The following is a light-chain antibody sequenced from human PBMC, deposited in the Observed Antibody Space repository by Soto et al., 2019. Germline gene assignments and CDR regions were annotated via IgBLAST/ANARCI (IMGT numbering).Light chain of an antibody. CDR1: QSVDDSH. J-gene: IGKJ5*01. CDR2: GAS. Sequence: EIVLTPSPGTLSLSPGERATLSCRASQSVDDSHLAWYQLRPGQAPRLLIYGASTRATGIPDRFSGSGSGTDFSLTIRGLKPEDFAVYYCQQYRMSPNTFGQGTRLEIK. CDR3: QQYRMSPNT. V-gene: IGKV3-20*01.